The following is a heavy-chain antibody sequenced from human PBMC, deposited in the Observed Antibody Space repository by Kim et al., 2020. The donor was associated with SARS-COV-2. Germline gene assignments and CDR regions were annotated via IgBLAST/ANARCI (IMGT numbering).Heavy chain of an antibody. CDR2: IIPIFGTA. D-gene: IGHD5-18*01. J-gene: IGHJ3*02. V-gene: IGHV1-69*13. Sequence: SVKVSCKASGGTFSSYAISWVRQAPGQGLEWMGGIIPIFGTANYAQKFQGRVTITADESTSTAYMELSSLRSEDTAVYYCARVDTAILFGENDAFDIWGQGIMLTVSS. CDR3: ARVDTAILFGENDAFDI. CDR1: GGTFSSYA.